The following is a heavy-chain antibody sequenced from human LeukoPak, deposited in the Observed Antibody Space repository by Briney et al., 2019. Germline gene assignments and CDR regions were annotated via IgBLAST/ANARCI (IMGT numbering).Heavy chain of an antibody. CDR3: AKDRYSSSWYASCFDY. J-gene: IGHJ4*02. V-gene: IGHV3-23*01. Sequence: GGSLRLSCAASGLPFSNYAMSWVRQAPGKGLEWVSAITGTGASTYYADSVKGRFTISRDNSKNTLYLQMNSLRAEDTAVYYCAKDRYSSSWYASCFDYWGQGTLVTVSS. CDR2: ITGTGAST. CDR1: GLPFSNYA. D-gene: IGHD6-13*01.